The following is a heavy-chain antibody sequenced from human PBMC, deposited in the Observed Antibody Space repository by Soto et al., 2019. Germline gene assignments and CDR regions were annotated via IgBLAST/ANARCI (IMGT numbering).Heavy chain of an antibody. Sequence: PSETLSLTCTVSGGSISSYYWSWIRQPPWKGLEWIGYIYYTGSTNYNPSLKSRVTISIDTSKNQFSLKLSSVTAADTAVYYCARQRYDILTGYYNYGMDVWGQGTTVTVSS. CDR2: IYYTGST. D-gene: IGHD3-9*01. CDR1: GGSISSYY. CDR3: ARQRYDILTGYYNYGMDV. J-gene: IGHJ6*02. V-gene: IGHV4-59*08.